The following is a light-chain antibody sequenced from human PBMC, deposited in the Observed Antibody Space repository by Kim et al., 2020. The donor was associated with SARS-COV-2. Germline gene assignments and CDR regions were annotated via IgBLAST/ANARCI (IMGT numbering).Light chain of an antibody. J-gene: IGKJ5*01. CDR1: QDVEIY. V-gene: IGKV1-17*01. CDR2: DIS. Sequence: ASVGDRVTITCRASQDVEIYLGWFQQKPGKAPKRLIYDISSLQTEVPSRFTGSGSGTEFTLTISSLQPEDSATYYCLQHHNFPVTFGQGTRLEIK. CDR3: LQHHNFPVT.